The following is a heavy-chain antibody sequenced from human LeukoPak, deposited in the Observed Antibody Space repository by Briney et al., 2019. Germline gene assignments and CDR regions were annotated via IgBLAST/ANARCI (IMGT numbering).Heavy chain of an antibody. CDR1: GFTFGDYA. D-gene: IGHD3-22*01. CDR2: IRSKAYGGTT. V-gene: IGHV3-49*04. CDR3: TRDAFEKNYYDSSGIDY. Sequence: PGGSLRLSCTASGFTFGDYAMSWVRQAPGKGLEWVGFIRSKAYGGTTEYAASVKGRFTTSRDDSKSIAYLKMNSLKTEDTAVYYCTRDAFEKNYYDSSGIDYWGQGTLVTVSS. J-gene: IGHJ4*02.